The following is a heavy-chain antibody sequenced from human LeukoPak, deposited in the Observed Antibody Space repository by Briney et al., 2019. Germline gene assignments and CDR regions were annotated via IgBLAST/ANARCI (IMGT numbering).Heavy chain of an antibody. CDR2: ISGSGGST. CDR3: AKQQLVLLGYYYYYMDV. Sequence: PGGSLRLSCAASGFTFSSYAMSWVRQAPGKGLEWVSAISGSGGSTYYADSVKGRFTISRDNSKNTLYLQMNSLRAEDTAVYYCAKQQLVLLGYYYYYMDVWGKGTTVTISS. J-gene: IGHJ6*03. CDR1: GFTFSSYA. V-gene: IGHV3-23*01. D-gene: IGHD6-13*01.